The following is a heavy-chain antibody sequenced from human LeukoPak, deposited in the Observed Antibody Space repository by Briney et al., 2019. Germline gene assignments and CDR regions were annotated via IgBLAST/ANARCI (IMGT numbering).Heavy chain of an antibody. V-gene: IGHV1-2*02. Sequence: ASVKVSCKASGYTFTAYYMHWVRQAPGQGLEWMGWINPNSGGTNCAQKLQVRVTMTRDTSISTAYMELTTLKSDDTAVYYCATRGHGWEYSSSYFDYWGQGTRVTVSS. CDR3: ATRGHGWEYSSSYFDY. CDR2: INPNSGGT. CDR1: GYTFTAYY. D-gene: IGHD6-13*01. J-gene: IGHJ4*02.